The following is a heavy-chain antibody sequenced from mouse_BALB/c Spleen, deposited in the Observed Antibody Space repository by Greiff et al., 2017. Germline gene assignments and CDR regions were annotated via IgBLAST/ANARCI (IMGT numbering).Heavy chain of an antibody. CDR2: ISSGGSYT. CDR3: TTYGYGFAY. D-gene: IGHD2-2*01. Sequence: EVLLLESGGGLVKPGGSLKLSCAASGFTFSSYTMSWVRQTPEKRLEWVATISSGGSYTYYPDSVKGRFTISRDNAKNTLYLQLSSLKSEDTAMYYGTTYGYGFAYWGQGTLVTVSA. J-gene: IGHJ3*01. V-gene: IGHV5-6-4*01. CDR1: GFTFSSYT.